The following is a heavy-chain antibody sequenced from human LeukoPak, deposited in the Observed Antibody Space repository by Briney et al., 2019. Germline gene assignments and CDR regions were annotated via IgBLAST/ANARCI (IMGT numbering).Heavy chain of an antibody. CDR1: GFTVSSNY. J-gene: IGHJ4*02. Sequence: PGGSLRLSCAASGFTVSSNYMSWVRQAPGKGLECVSAISGDGVSPYYADSVRGRFTISRDNSKNTLYLQMNSLRVEDTAVYFCARDPGAFPYFFDCWGQGTLVTVSS. CDR3: ARDPGAFPYFFDC. CDR2: SGDGVSP. V-gene: IGHV3-53*01. D-gene: IGHD4/OR15-4a*01.